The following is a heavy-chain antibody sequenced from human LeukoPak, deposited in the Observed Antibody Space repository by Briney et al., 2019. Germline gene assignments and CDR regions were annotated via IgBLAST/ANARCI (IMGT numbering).Heavy chain of an antibody. V-gene: IGHV4-34*01. D-gene: IGHD6-13*01. CDR2: INHSGST. Sequence: SETLSLTCAVYGGSFSGYYWSWVRQPPGKGLEWIGEINHSGSTNYNPSLKSRVTISVDTPKNQFSLKLSSVNAADTDVYYCARRVAQQQLVYFDYWGQGTLITVSS. CDR1: GGSFSGYY. CDR3: ARRVAQQQLVYFDY. J-gene: IGHJ4*02.